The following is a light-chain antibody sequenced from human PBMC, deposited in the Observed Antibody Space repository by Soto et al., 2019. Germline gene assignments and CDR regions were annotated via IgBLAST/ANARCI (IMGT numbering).Light chain of an antibody. CDR1: QTITTY. V-gene: IGKV3-11*01. Sequence: EIVLTQSPATLSLSPGERATLSCRASQTITTYLAWYQQKPGQPPRLLIYGASNRATGIPARFSGSGSGTDFTLTISNLEPEDFAVYYCQQRSNWPLFGPGTKVDIK. CDR2: GAS. CDR3: QQRSNWPL. J-gene: IGKJ3*01.